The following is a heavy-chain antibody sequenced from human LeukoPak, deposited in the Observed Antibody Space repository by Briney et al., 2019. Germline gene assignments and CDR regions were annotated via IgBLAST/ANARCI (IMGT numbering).Heavy chain of an antibody. CDR2: IYYSGST. J-gene: IGHJ6*02. V-gene: IGHV4-31*03. CDR3: ARAGHYYDSSGYGYYGMDV. CDR1: GGSISSGGYY. Sequence: SQTLSLTCTVSGGSISSGGYYWSWIRQHPGKGLEWIGYIYYSGSTYYNPSLKSRVTISVDTSKNQFSLKLSSVTAADTAVYYCARAGHYYDSSGYGYYGMDVWGQGTTVTVSS. D-gene: IGHD3-22*01.